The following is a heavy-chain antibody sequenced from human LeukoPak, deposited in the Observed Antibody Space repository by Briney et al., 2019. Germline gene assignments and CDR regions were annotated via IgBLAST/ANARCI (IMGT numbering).Heavy chain of an antibody. J-gene: IGHJ5*02. V-gene: IGHV1-18*04. CDR2: ISGYNGNT. D-gene: IGHD3-10*01. Sequence: ASVKLSCKASGYTFSSYGISWVRQAPGQGLEWMGWISGYNGNTNYAQKLQGRVTVTTDTSTSTAYMELRSLRSDDTAVYYCARDPNYYGSGTFSVRNWFDPWGQGTLVTVSS. CDR1: GYTFSSYG. CDR3: ARDPNYYGSGTFSVRNWFDP.